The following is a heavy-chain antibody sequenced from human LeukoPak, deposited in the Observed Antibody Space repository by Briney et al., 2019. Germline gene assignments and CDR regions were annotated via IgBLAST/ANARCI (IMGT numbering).Heavy chain of an antibody. CDR3: ARDAEWLALDY. V-gene: IGHV3-74*01. CDR1: GFTFSSYW. Sequence: GGSLRLSCVASGFTFSSYWMHWVRQAPGKGLVWVSRINSDGSSTSYADSVKGRFTISKDNAKNTLYLQMNSLRAEDTAVYYWARDAEWLALDYWGQGTLVTVSS. D-gene: IGHD6-19*01. CDR2: INSDGSST. J-gene: IGHJ4*02.